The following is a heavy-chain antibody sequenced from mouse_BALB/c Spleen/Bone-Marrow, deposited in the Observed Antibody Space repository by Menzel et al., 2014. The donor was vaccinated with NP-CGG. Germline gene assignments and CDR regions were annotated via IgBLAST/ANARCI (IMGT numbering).Heavy chain of an antibody. V-gene: IGHV4-1*02. Sequence: DVHLVESGGGLVQPGGSLKLSCAASGFDFSRYWMSWVRPAPGKGLEWIGEINPDSRTINYTPSLKDKFIISRDNAKNTLDLQMSRVRSEDAGLYYCARCGYYGVLHYWGQGTTRTVSS. J-gene: IGHJ2*01. CDR2: INPDSRTI. D-gene: IGHD1-1*01. CDR3: ARCGYYGVLHY. CDR1: GFDFSRYW.